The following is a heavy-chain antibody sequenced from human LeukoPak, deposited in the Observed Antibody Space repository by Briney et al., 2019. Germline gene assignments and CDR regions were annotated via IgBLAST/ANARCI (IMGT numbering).Heavy chain of an antibody. CDR3: ARDLDGDYGGKSVGY. V-gene: IGHV1-46*01. Sequence: ASVKVSCKASGYTFTSYYIHWVRQAPGQGLEWMGIINPSGGSTSYAQKFQGRVTMTRDMSTSTVYMELSSLRSEDTAVYYCARDLDGDYGGKSVGYWGQGTLVTVSS. CDR1: GYTFTSYY. CDR2: INPSGGST. D-gene: IGHD4-23*01. J-gene: IGHJ4*02.